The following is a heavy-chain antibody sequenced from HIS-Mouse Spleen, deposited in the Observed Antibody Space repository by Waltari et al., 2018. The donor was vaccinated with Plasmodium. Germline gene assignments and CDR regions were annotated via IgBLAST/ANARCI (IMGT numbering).Heavy chain of an antibody. CDR3: AWCSSGWYYFDY. CDR1: GFTVSSNY. D-gene: IGHD6-19*01. V-gene: IGHV3-53*02. CDR2: IYSGGST. J-gene: IGHJ4*02. Sequence: EVRLVETGGGLIQPGGSLRLSCAASGFTVSSNYMSWVRQAPGKGLEWVSVIYSGGSTYYADSVKGRFTISRDNSKNTLYLQMNSLRAEDTAVYYCAWCSSGWYYFDYWGQGTLVTVSS.